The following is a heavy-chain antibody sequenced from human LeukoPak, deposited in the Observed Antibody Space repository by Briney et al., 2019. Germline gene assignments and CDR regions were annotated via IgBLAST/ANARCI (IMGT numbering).Heavy chain of an antibody. CDR3: AREFHCSGGSCFGYDH. V-gene: IGHV4-61*01. Sequence: SETLSLTCTVSGGSVSSGSYYWSWIRQPPGKGLEWIGYIYYSGSTNYNPSLKSRVTISVDTSKNQFSLKLSSVTAADTAVYYCAREFHCSGGSCFGYDHWGQGTLVTVSS. D-gene: IGHD2-15*01. CDR2: IYYSGST. CDR1: GGSVSSGSYY. J-gene: IGHJ4*02.